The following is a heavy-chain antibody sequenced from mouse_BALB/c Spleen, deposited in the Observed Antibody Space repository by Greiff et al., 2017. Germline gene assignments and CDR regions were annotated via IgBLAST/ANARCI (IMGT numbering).Heavy chain of an antibody. CDR3: ARSLKDY. CDR1: GYAFSSYW. D-gene: IGHD1-3*01. V-gene: IGHV1-80*01. J-gene: IGHJ2*01. CDR2: IYPGDGDT. Sequence: QVQLKESGAELVRPGSSVKISCKASGYAFSSYWMNWVKQRPGQGLEWIGQIYPGDGDTNYNGKFKGKATLTADKSSSTAYMQLSSLTSEDSAVYFCARSLKDYWGQGTTLTVSS.